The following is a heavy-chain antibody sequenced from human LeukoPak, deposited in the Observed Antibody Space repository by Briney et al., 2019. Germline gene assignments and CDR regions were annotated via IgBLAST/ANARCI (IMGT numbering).Heavy chain of an antibody. J-gene: IGHJ4*02. V-gene: IGHV4-61*08. Sequence: SETLSLTCTVSGGSISSGGYYWSWIRQHPGKGLEWIGYIYYSGSTNYNPSLQSRVTISVDTSKNQFSLKLSSVTAADTAVYYCARGVYDYVWGSYRPTSYYFDYWGQGTLVTVSS. CDR2: IYYSGST. D-gene: IGHD3-16*02. CDR1: GGSISSGGYY. CDR3: ARGVYDYVWGSYRPTSYYFDY.